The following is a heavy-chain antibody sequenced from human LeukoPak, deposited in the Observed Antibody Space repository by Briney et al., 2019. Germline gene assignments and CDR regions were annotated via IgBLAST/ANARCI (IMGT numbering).Heavy chain of an antibody. CDR3: ATYYCSSTSCYPYYFDY. CDR1: GYTFTSYD. D-gene: IGHD2-2*01. CDR2: INPDNGNT. Sequence: ASVKVSCKASGYTFTSYDISWVRQAPGQGLEWMGWINPDNGNTNYAQKLQGRVTMTTDTSTSTAYMELRSLRSDDTAVYYCATYYCSSTSCYPYYFDYWGQGTLVTVSS. J-gene: IGHJ4*02. V-gene: IGHV1-18*01.